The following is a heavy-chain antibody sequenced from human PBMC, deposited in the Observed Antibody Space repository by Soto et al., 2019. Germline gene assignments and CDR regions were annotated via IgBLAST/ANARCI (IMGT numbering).Heavy chain of an antibody. V-gene: IGHV4-34*01. D-gene: IGHD3-10*01. CDR1: GGSISSYY. Sequence: SETLSLTCTVSGGSISSYYWSWIRQPPGKGLEWVGEINHSGSTNYNPSLKSRVTISVDTSKNQFSLKLSSVTAADTAVYYCASGGFGELSVFNWFDPWGQGTLVTVSS. CDR2: INHSGST. CDR3: ASGGFGELSVFNWFDP. J-gene: IGHJ5*02.